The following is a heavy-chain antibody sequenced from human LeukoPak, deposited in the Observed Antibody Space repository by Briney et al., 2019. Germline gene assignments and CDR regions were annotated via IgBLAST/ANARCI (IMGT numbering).Heavy chain of an antibody. J-gene: IGHJ4*02. V-gene: IGHV3-7*01. Sequence: PGGSLRLSCAASGFTFSNYWMTWIRQAPGKGLEWVANIKQDGTEKYYVDSVKGRFTISRDNAENSLYLQMNNLRAEDTAVYYCARVRLDLACLDYWGQGTLVTVSS. D-gene: IGHD3-22*01. CDR2: IKQDGTEK. CDR3: ARVRLDLACLDY. CDR1: GFTFSNYW.